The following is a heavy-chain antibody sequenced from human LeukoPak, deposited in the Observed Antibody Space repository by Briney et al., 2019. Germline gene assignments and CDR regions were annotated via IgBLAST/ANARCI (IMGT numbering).Heavy chain of an antibody. Sequence: ASVKVSCKASGYTFTSYYMHWVRQAPGQGLEWMGIINPSGGSTSYAQKFQGRVTMTRDTSTSTVYMELSSLRSEDTAAYYCARDRGTGSGSYKNWFDPWGQGTLVTVSS. CDR1: GYTFTSYY. V-gene: IGHV1-46*01. D-gene: IGHD3-10*01. J-gene: IGHJ5*02. CDR3: ARDRGTGSGSYKNWFDP. CDR2: INPSGGST.